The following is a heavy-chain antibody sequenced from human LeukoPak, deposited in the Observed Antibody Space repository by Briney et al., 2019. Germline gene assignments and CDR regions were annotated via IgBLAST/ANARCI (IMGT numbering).Heavy chain of an antibody. CDR3: AGVGAYCSGGSCYLGY. J-gene: IGHJ4*02. CDR2: ISAYNGNT. V-gene: IGHV1-18*01. D-gene: IGHD2-15*01. CDR1: GYTFTSYG. Sequence: ASVKVSCKASGYTFTSYGISWVRQAPGQGLEWMGWISAYNGNTNNAQKLQGRVTMTTDTSTSTAYMELRSLGSDDTAVYYCAGVGAYCSGGSCYLGYWGQGTLVTVSS.